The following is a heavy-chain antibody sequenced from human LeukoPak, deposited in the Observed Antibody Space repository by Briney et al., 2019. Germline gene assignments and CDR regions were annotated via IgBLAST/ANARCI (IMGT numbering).Heavy chain of an antibody. Sequence: SETLSLTCTVSGGSVSSSIYYWGWIRQPPGKGLEWIGSIYYSGSTSYNPSLKSRVTISVDTSKIQFSLKLTSVTAADTAVYYCASRNDILTGYVFDFWGQGTLVTVSS. D-gene: IGHD3-9*01. CDR2: IYYSGST. J-gene: IGHJ4*02. CDR1: GGSVSSSIYY. CDR3: ASRNDILTGYVFDF. V-gene: IGHV4-39*01.